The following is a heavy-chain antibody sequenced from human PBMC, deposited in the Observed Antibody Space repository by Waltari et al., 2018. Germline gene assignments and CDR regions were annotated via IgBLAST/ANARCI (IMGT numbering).Heavy chain of an antibody. V-gene: IGHV3-15*01. Sequence: EVQLVESGGGLVKPGGSLRLSCAASGFSFSDAWMSWVRLAPGKGLDVCGRIRSKADGWTIDYAAPVKGRFTISRDDSKTTLYMQLNSLKDEDTAVYYCTTDRRRGYDPQFDYWGQGTLVTVSS. CDR3: TTDRRRGYDPQFDY. J-gene: IGHJ4*02. CDR2: IRSKADGWTI. CDR1: GFSFSDAW. D-gene: IGHD5-12*01.